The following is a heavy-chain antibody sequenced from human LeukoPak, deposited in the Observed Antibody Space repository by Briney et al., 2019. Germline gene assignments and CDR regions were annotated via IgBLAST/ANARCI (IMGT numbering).Heavy chain of an antibody. CDR2: IYYSGST. V-gene: IGHV4-39*01. Sequence: SETLSLTCTVSGGSISSSSYYWGWIRQPPGKGLEWIGSIYYSGSTYYNPSLKSRVTISVDTSKNQFSLKLSSVTAADTAVYYCARSHGEGNYDFWSGYYTDFDYWGQGTLVTVSS. CDR1: GGSISSSSYY. CDR3: ARSHGEGNYDFWSGYYTDFDY. J-gene: IGHJ4*02. D-gene: IGHD3-3*01.